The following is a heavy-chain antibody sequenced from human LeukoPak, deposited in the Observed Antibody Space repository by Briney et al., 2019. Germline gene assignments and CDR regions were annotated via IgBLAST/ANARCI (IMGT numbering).Heavy chain of an antibody. Sequence: PGRSLRLSCAASGFTFSSYSMNWVRQAPGKGLEWVSSISSSSSYIYYADSVKGRFTISRDNAKNSLYLQMNSLRAEDTAVYYCARDSSKVQLWAPLDYWGQGTLVTVSS. CDR1: GFTFSSYS. CDR3: ARDSSKVQLWAPLDY. V-gene: IGHV3-21*01. J-gene: IGHJ4*02. CDR2: ISSSSSYI. D-gene: IGHD5-18*01.